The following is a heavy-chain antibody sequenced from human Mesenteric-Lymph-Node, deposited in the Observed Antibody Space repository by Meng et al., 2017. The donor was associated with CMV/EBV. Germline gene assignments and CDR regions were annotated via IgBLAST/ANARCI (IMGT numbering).Heavy chain of an antibody. D-gene: IGHD3-3*01. CDR2: ISSDESST. CDR3: ALADFWSGYYTL. J-gene: IGHJ4*02. CDR1: GFTFSNYW. Sequence: GESLKISCTASGFTFSNYWMHWVRQAPGRGLVWVSHISSDESSTNYADSVKGRFTISRDNAKKTLYLQMNSLRAEDTAVYYCALADFWSGYYTLWGQGTLVTVSS. V-gene: IGHV3-74*01.